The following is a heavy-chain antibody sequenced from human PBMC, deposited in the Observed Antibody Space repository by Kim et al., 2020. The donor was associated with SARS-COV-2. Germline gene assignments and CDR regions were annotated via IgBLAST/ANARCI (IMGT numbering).Heavy chain of an antibody. CDR3: ARGTRCYDESSGYYFDY. Sequence: GGSLRLSCAASGFTVSSNYVSWVRQAPGKGLEWVSTIYSDDNTHYADSVKGRFTISRDNSKNTVYLQMDSRRAEDAAVYYCARGTRCYDESSGYYFDYWGQGTLVPVSS. CDR1: GFTVSSNY. J-gene: IGHJ4*02. CDR2: IYSDDNT. D-gene: IGHD3-22*01. V-gene: IGHV3-53*01.